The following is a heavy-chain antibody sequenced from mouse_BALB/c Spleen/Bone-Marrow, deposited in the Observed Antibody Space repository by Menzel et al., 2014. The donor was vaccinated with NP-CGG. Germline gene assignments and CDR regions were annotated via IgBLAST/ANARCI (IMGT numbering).Heavy chain of an antibody. CDR3: ARHMIRGFAY. V-gene: IGHV5-12-1*01. J-gene: IGHJ3*01. Sequence: EVKVEESGGGLVKPGGSLKLSCAAPGFAFSSYDMSWVRQTPEKRLEWVAYISSGGGSTYYSDTVKGRFTISRDNAKNTLYLEMSSLKSEDTAMYYCARHMIRGFAYWGQGTLVTVSA. CDR1: GFAFSSYD. CDR2: ISSGGGST. D-gene: IGHD2-4*01.